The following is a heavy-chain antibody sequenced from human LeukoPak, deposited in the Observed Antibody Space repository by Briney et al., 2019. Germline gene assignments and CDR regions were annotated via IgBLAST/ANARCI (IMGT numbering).Heavy chain of an antibody. CDR1: GFTFSSYE. J-gene: IGHJ4*02. CDR2: IHSGGNT. CDR3: AREGLNYDILTGYFSYYFDY. V-gene: IGHV3-53*01. Sequence: GGSLRLSCAASGFTFSSYEMNWVRQAPGKGLEWVSVIHSGGNTYYADSVKGRFTISRDNSKNTLYLQMNSLRAEDTALYYCAREGLNYDILTGYFSYYFDYWGQGTLVTVSS. D-gene: IGHD3-9*01.